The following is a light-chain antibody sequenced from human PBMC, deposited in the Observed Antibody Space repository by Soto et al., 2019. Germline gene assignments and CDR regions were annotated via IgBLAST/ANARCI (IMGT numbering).Light chain of an antibody. Sequence: DIQMTQAASTLSAAVGATGPIHCRASQSINNWLAWYPQKPGKAPKLLIHKASSLESGVPSRFSGSGSGTEFTLTISSLQPDDFATYYCQQYNSFRTFGQGTKV. V-gene: IGKV1-5*03. CDR2: KAS. CDR3: QQYNSFRT. J-gene: IGKJ1*01. CDR1: QSINNW.